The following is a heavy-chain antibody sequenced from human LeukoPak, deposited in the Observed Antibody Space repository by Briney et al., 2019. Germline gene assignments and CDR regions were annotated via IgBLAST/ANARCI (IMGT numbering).Heavy chain of an antibody. CDR2: ISNSGSTI. J-gene: IGHJ4*02. Sequence: WRSLRLSCAASGFTFISDIMNWVRQAPGKGLEWLSYISNSGSTIYYADSVKGRFSISRDNAKNSLWLQMSSLRAEDTAVYYCARGRGSCSGGTCYVDFWGQGTLVTVSS. CDR3: ARGRGSCSGGTCYVDF. D-gene: IGHD2-15*01. V-gene: IGHV3-48*01. CDR1: GFTFISDI.